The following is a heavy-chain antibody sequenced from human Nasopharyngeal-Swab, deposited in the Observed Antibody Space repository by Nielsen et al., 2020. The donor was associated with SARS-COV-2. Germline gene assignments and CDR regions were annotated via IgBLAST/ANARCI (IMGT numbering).Heavy chain of an antibody. V-gene: IGHV4-59*13. CDR3: VRGGLYVFDP. CDR2: IYYSGST. CDR1: GGSISSYY. J-gene: IGHJ5*02. Sequence: SETLSLTCTVSGGSISSYYWSWIRQPPGKGLEWIGYIYYSGSTNYNPFLKSRVTISVDTSKNQFSLKLSSVTAADTAVYYCVRGGLYVFDPWGQGTLVTVSS. D-gene: IGHD3-16*01.